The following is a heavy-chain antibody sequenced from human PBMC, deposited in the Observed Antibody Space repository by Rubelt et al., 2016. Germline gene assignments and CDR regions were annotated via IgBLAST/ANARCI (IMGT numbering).Heavy chain of an antibody. CDR3: ARDRLLADSSRGDAFDI. CDR2: IIPILGIA. Sequence: QVQLVQSGAEVKKPGSSVKVSCKASGGTFSSYAISWVRQAPGQGLEWMGRIIPILGIANYAQKFQGRVTITADKSTSTAYMELSSLRSEDTAVYYCARDRLLADSSRGDAFDIWGQGTMVTVSS. CDR1: GGTFSSYA. J-gene: IGHJ3*02. D-gene: IGHD3-22*01. V-gene: IGHV1-69*04.